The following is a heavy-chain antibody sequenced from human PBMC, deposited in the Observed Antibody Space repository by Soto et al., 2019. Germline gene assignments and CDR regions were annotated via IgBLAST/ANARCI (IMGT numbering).Heavy chain of an antibody. J-gene: IGHJ4*02. CDR1: GGSISSYF. V-gene: IGHV4-59*01. Sequence: SETLSLTCTVSGGSISSYFWSWIRQPPGKGLEWIGYIYNSGSTNYNPSLKSRVTISVDTSKNQFSLKLSSVTAADTAVYYCAGTPGAYGDYYFDYWGQGTLVTVSS. D-gene: IGHD4-17*01. CDR3: AGTPGAYGDYYFDY. CDR2: IYNSGST.